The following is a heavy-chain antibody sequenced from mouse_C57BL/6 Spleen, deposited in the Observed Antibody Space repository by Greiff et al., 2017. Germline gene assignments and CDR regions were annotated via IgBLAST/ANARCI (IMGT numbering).Heavy chain of an antibody. CDR1: GYTFTSYW. J-gene: IGHJ3*01. CDR2: INPSNGGT. D-gene: IGHD1-1*01. V-gene: IGHV1-53*01. Sequence: VQLQQPGTELVKPGASVKLSCKASGYTFTSYWMHWVKQRPGKGLEWIGNINPSNGGTNYNEKFKSKATLTVDKSSSTAYMQLSSLTSEDSAVYYCARDGSSYVLFAYWGQGTLVTVSA. CDR3: ARDGSSYVLFAY.